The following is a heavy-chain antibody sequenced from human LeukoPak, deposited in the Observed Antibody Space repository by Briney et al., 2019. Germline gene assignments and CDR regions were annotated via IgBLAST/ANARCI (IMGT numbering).Heavy chain of an antibody. Sequence: PSETLSLTCTVSGGSISDYSWSWIRQPPGKGLEWIGNIYYSGSANHNPSLKSRVTISRDTSKNQFSLKLTSVTTADTAVYYCARVAARVPYPNYFYFYMDVWGKGTTVTVSS. J-gene: IGHJ6*03. CDR2: IYYSGSA. V-gene: IGHV4-59*01. CDR1: GGSISDYS. D-gene: IGHD2-2*01. CDR3: ARVAARVPYPNYFYFYMDV.